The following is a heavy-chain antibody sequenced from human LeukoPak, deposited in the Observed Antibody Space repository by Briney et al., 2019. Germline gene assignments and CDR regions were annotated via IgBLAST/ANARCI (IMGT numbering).Heavy chain of an antibody. Sequence: ASVKDSCKASGYTFTSYAMHWVRQAPGQRLEWMGWINAGNGNTKYSQKFQDRVTITRDTSASTAYMELSSLRSEDTAVYYCATSAGLRYFDWGFDYWGQGTLVTVSS. V-gene: IGHV1-3*01. CDR2: INAGNGNT. J-gene: IGHJ4*02. CDR1: GYTFTSYA. D-gene: IGHD3-9*01. CDR3: ATSAGLRYFDWGFDY.